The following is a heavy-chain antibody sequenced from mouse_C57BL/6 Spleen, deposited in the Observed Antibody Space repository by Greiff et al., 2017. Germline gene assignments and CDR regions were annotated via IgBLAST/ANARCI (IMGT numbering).Heavy chain of an antibody. CDR3: ARVIYYDYDREAWFAY. J-gene: IGHJ3*01. CDR1: GYSITSGYY. D-gene: IGHD2-4*01. Sequence: DVKLQESGPGLVKPSQSLSLTCSVTGYSITSGYYWNWIRQFPGNKLEWMGYISYDGSNNYNPSLKNRISITRDTSKNQFFLKLNSVTTEDTATYYCARVIYYDYDREAWFAYWGQGTLVTVSA. CDR2: ISYDGSN. V-gene: IGHV3-6*01.